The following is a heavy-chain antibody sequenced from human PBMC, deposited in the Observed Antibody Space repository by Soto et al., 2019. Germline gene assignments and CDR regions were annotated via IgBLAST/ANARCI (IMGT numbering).Heavy chain of an antibody. Sequence: GGSLRLSCAASGFTFSSYGMHWVRQAPGKGLEWVALISYDGSNQYYADSVKGRFTISRDNSKNTLNLQMNSLTAEDTAVYYCAKDQSTDSRSYHALDVWGQGTTVTVSS. J-gene: IGHJ6*02. CDR1: GFTFSSYG. D-gene: IGHD2-8*02. V-gene: IGHV3-30*18. CDR3: AKDQSTDSRSYHALDV. CDR2: ISYDGSNQ.